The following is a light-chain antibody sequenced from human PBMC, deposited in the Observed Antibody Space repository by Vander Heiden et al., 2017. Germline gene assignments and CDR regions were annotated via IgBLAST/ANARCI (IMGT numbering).Light chain of an antibody. V-gene: IGLV3-27*01. CDR1: VLAKKY. J-gene: IGLJ2*01. CDR3: YSAADNNPVV. CDR2: KDS. Sequence: SYELTQPSSVSVSPGQTARITCSGDVLAKKYARWFQQKPGQAPVLVIYKDSGRPSGIPGRFSGSSSGTTVTLTISGAQVEDEADYYCYSAADNNPVVFGGGTKLTVL.